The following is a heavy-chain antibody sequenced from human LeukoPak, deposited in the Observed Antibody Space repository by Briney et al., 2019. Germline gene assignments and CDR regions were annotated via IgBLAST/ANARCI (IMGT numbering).Heavy chain of an antibody. J-gene: IGHJ4*02. CDR2: IIPIFGTA. Sequence: GASVKVSCKASGGTFSSYAISWVRQAPGQGLEWMGRIIPIFGTANYAQKFQGRVTITTDESTSTAYMELSSLRCEDTAVYYCARAGYYYDSSANHDWGQGTLVTVSS. V-gene: IGHV1-69*05. D-gene: IGHD3-22*01. CDR1: GGTFSSYA. CDR3: ARAGYYYDSSANHD.